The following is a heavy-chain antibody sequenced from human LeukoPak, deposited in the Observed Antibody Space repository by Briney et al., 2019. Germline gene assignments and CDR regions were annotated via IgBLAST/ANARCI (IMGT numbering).Heavy chain of an antibody. CDR1: GGSISSGGYY. CDR3: ARAAMRGYYFDY. V-gene: IGHV4-30-2*01. CDR2: IYHSGST. D-gene: IGHD5-18*01. Sequence: SETLSLTCTVSGGSISSGGYYWSWIRQPPGKGLEWIGYIYHSGSTYYNPSLKSRVTISVDRSKNQFSLKLSSVTAADTAVYYCARAAMRGYYFDYWGQGTLVTVSS. J-gene: IGHJ4*02.